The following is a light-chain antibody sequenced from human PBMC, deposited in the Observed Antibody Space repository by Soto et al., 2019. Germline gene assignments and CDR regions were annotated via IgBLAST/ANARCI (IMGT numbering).Light chain of an antibody. CDR3: QEYNSYSPYT. CDR2: QAS. V-gene: IGKV1-5*03. CDR1: QSISSW. J-gene: IGKJ2*01. Sequence: DIQMTQSPSTLSASVGGRVTITCRASQSISSWLAWYQQKPGKAPKLLIYQASSLESGVPPRFSGSGSGTEFTLTISSLQPEDFATYYCQEYNSYSPYTFGQGTKLEIK.